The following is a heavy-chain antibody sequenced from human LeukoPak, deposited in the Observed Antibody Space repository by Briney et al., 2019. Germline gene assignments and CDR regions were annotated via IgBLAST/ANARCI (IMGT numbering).Heavy chain of an antibody. CDR2: IYYSGST. J-gene: IGHJ6*03. D-gene: IGHD1-1*01. Sequence: PSETLSLTCTVSGGSISSYYWSWIRQPPGKGLEWIGYIYYSGSTNYNPSLKSRVTISVDTSKNQFSLKLSSVTAADTAVYYCARSKLERRYYYYYMDVWGKGTTVTISS. V-gene: IGHV4-59*01. CDR3: ARSKLERRYYYYYMDV. CDR1: GGSISSYY.